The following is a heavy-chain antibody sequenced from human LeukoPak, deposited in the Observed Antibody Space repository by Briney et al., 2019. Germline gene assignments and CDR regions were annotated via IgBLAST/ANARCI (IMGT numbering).Heavy chain of an antibody. V-gene: IGHV1-18*01. CDR1: GYTFTSYG. J-gene: IGHJ1*01. CDR3: ARGGLSGSYYDYFHH. D-gene: IGHD1-26*01. CDR2: ISAYNGNT. Sequence: ASVKVSCKASGYTFTSYGISWVRQAPGQGLEWMGWISAYNGNTNYAQKFQGRVTMTRDTSISTAYMELSRLRSDDTAVFYCARGGLSGSYYDYFHHWGQGTLVTVSS.